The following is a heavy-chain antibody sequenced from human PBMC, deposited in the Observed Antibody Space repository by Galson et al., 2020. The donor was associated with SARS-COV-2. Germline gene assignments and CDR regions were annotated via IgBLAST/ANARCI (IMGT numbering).Heavy chain of an antibody. CDR3: ARGLVGATKAWWFDP. CDR2: IYYSGST. V-gene: IGHV4-59*01. Sequence: ETSETLSLTCTVSGGSISSYYWSWLRQPPGKGLEWIGYIYYSGSTNYNPSLKSRVTISVDTSKHQFSLKLSSVTAADTAVYYCARGLVGATKAWWFDPWGQGTLVTVSS. J-gene: IGHJ5*02. D-gene: IGHD1-26*01. CDR1: GGSISSYY.